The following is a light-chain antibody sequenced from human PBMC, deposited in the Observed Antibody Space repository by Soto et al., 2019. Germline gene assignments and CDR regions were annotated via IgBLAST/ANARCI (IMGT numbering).Light chain of an antibody. CDR1: QDINNY. J-gene: IGKJ5*01. V-gene: IGKV1-33*01. CDR2: DAS. CDR3: QQYDNLRPIT. Sequence: DIQMTQSPSSLSASVGDRVTITCQASQDINNYLNWYQQRPGKAPKLLVYDASSLETGVPSRFRGSGSGTDFTFTISSLQPEDIATYYCQQYDNLRPITFGQGTRLEIK.